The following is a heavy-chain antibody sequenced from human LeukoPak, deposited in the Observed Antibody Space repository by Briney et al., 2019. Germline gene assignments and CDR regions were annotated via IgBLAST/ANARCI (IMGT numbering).Heavy chain of an antibody. J-gene: IGHJ4*02. V-gene: IGHV4-59*08. Sequence: SETLSLTCTVSGGSISSYYWSWIRQPPGKGLEWIGYIYDSGSTNYNPSLKSRVTISADTSNNQFSLKLSSVTAADTAVYYCVRHLKRKDYGGYGPCFDYWGQGTLVTVSS. D-gene: IGHD4-17*01. CDR3: VRHLKRKDYGGYGPCFDY. CDR2: IYDSGST. CDR1: GGSISSYY.